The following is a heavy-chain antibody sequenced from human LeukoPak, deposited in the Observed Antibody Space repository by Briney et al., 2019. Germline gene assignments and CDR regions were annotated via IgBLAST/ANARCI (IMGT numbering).Heavy chain of an antibody. CDR2: ISSGRPTI. D-gene: IGHD6-6*01. CDR3: ARGGAARPDY. CDR1: GFTFSSYG. Sequence: PGGSLRLSCAASGFTFSSYGMNWVRQAAGKGLEWVSYISSGRPTINYADSVKGRFTISRDNAKNSLYLQMNSLRAEDTAVYYCARGGAARPDYWGQGTLVTVSS. J-gene: IGHJ4*02. V-gene: IGHV3-48*01.